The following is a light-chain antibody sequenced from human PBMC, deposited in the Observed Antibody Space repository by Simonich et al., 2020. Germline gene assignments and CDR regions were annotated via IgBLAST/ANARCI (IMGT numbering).Light chain of an antibody. CDR2: GAS. J-gene: IGKJ4*01. CDR1: QSVSSN. CDR3: QQYNNWPPLT. Sequence: EIVMTQSPATLSVSPGERATLPCRASQSVSSNLAWYTQKPGQAPRLLISGASTRATGIPARFSGSGSGTEFTLTISSLQSEDFAVYYCQQYNNWPPLTFGGGTKVEIK. V-gene: IGKV3D-15*01.